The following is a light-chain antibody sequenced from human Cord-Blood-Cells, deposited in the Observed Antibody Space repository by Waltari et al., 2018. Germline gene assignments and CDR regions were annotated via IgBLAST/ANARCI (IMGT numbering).Light chain of an antibody. CDR3: QTWGTGIWV. V-gene: IGLV4-69*01. CDR1: SGHSSYA. Sequence: QLVLTQSPSASASLGASVKLTCTLSSGHSSYAIAWHQQQPEKGPRYLRKLNSDGSHSEGDGIPDRFSGSSSGAARYLTISSLQSEDEADYYCQTWGTGIWVFGGGTKLTVL. J-gene: IGLJ3*02. CDR2: LNSDGSH.